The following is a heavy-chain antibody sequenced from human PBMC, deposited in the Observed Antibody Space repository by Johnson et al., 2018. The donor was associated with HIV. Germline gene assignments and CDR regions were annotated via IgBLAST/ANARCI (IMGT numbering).Heavy chain of an antibody. V-gene: IGHV3-30-3*01. Sequence: EKLVESGGGVVQPGRSLRLSCAASGFTFSSYAMHWVRQAPGKGLEWVAVISYDGSNKYYADSVKGRFTISRDNPKNTLYLQLNNLRAEDTAVYYCARGAFLKVYVSDDAFDIWGQGTMVTVSS. CDR1: GFTFSSYA. CDR2: ISYDGSNK. D-gene: IGHD2-8*01. J-gene: IGHJ3*02. CDR3: ARGAFLKVYVSDDAFDI.